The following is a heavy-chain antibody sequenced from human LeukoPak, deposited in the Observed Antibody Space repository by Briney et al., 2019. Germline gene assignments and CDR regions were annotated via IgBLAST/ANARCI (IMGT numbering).Heavy chain of an antibody. V-gene: IGHV3-7*01. CDR3: ARAPVVVAATEYYFDY. D-gene: IGHD2-15*01. J-gene: IGHJ4*02. CDR1: GGSFSGYY. Sequence: HPSETLSLTCAVYGGSFSGYYWSWVRQAPGKGLEWVANIKQDGSEKYYVDSVKGRFTISRDNAKNSLYLQMNSLRAEDTAVYYCARAPVVVAATEYYFDYWGQGTLVTVSS. CDR2: IKQDGSEK.